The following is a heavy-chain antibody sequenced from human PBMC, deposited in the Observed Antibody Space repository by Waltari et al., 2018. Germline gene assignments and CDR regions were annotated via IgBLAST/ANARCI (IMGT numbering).Heavy chain of an antibody. J-gene: IGHJ4*02. V-gene: IGHV3-21*01. CDR3: GRSAFSSGSYSSYDY. D-gene: IGHD3-10*01. CDR1: GFTFTSPR. CDR2: ISSNNNYI. Sequence: EVQLVESGGGLVKPGGSLRLSRAASGFTFTSPRMNWVRQAPGKGLEWVSSISSNNNYIYYADSVRGRFTISRDNARNSLYLQMNSLRAEDTAVYYCGRSAFSSGSYSSYDYWGQGTRVTVSS.